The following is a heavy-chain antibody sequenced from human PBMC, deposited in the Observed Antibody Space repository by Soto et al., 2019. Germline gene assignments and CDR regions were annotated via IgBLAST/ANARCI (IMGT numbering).Heavy chain of an antibody. Sequence: QVQLVQSGAEVKKPGSSVKVSCKASGGTFSSYAISWVRQAPGQGLEWMGGIIPIFGTANYAQKFQGRVTITADESTSTAYTELSSLRSEDTAVYYCARDRRDYYDSSGYPYYYGMDVWGQGTTVTVSS. CDR2: IIPIFGTA. J-gene: IGHJ6*02. D-gene: IGHD3-22*01. CDR1: GGTFSSYA. CDR3: ARDRRDYYDSSGYPYYYGMDV. V-gene: IGHV1-69*01.